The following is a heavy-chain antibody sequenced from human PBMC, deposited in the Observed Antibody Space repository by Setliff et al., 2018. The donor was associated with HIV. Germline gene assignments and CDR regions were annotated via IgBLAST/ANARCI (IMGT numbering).Heavy chain of an antibody. CDR1: DGPFSGHY. CDR3: ARSLGLTGMDV. D-gene: IGHD3-9*01. V-gene: IGHV4-34*01. J-gene: IGHJ6*03. CDR2: INGSGSS. Sequence: PSETLSLTCDVFDGPFSGHYWSWIRQPPGKGLEWVGEINGSGSSNYNSSHKSRVIISVDTSKMQFSLRLTSVTAADTAVYYCARSLGLTGMDVWGKGTTVTVSS.